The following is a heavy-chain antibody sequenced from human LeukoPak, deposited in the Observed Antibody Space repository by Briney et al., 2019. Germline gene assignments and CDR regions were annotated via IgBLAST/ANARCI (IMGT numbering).Heavy chain of an antibody. J-gene: IGHJ4*02. CDR2: ISYDGSNK. CDR1: GFTFSSYE. Sequence: GGSLRLSCAASGFTFSSYEMNWVRQAPGKGLEWVAVISYDGSNKYYADSVKGRFTISRDNSKNTLYLQMGSLRAEDMAMYYCARGDSMIVVVKGFDSWGQGTLVTVSS. D-gene: IGHD3-22*01. CDR3: ARGDSMIVVVKGFDS. V-gene: IGHV3-30*03.